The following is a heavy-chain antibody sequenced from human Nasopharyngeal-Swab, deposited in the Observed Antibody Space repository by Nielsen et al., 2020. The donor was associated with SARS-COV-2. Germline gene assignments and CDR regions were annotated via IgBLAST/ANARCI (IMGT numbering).Heavy chain of an antibody. Sequence: WIRQPPGKGLEWIGEINYSGNTNYSPTLKSRVLMSVDTSKNQFSLKVSSVTAADTAVYYCARGGGYSYGTWVWFDPWGQGTLVTVSS. D-gene: IGHD5-18*01. V-gene: IGHV4-34*01. CDR3: ARGGGYSYGTWVWFDP. CDR2: INYSGNT. J-gene: IGHJ5*02.